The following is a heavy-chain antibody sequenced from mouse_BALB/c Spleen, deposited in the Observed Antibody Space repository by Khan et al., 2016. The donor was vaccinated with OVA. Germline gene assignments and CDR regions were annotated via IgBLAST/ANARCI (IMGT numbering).Heavy chain of an antibody. CDR2: ISYSGST. CDR3: TRGRAY. CDR1: GYSITSDYA. J-gene: IGHJ3*01. V-gene: IGHV3-2*02. D-gene: IGHD3-3*01. Sequence: EVQLQESGPGLVKPSQSLSLTCTVTGYSITSDYAWNWIRQFPGNNLEWMGYISYSGSTSYTPSLKSRISITRDTSKNHFFLELNSVTPEDTATYYCTRGRAYWGQGTLVTVSA.